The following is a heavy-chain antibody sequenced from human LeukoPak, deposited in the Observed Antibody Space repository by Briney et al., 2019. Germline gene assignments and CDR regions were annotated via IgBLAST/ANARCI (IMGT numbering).Heavy chain of an antibody. CDR3: ARGRRHSYGFFPQKRKGWFDP. CDR2: IYYSGST. V-gene: IGHV4-39*07. D-gene: IGHD5-18*01. Sequence: SETLSLTCTVSGGSISSSSYYWGWIRQPPGKGLEWIGSIYYSGSTYYNPSLKSRVTISVDTSKNQFSLKLSSVTAADTAVYYCARGRRHSYGFFPQKRKGWFDPWGQGTLVTVSS. J-gene: IGHJ5*02. CDR1: GGSISSSSYY.